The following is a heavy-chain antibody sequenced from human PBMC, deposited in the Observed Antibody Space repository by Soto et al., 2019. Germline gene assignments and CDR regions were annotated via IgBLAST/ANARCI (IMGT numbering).Heavy chain of an antibody. CDR1: GGSISSGGYY. J-gene: IGHJ4*02. CDR3: ARSRPLYDSSGYYPTYFDH. D-gene: IGHD3-22*01. V-gene: IGHV4-31*03. CDR2: IYYSGST. Sequence: PSETLSLTCTVSGGSISSGGYYWSWIRQHPGKGLEWIGYIYYSGSTYYNPSLKSRVTISVDTSKNQFSLKLSSVTAADTAVYYCARSRPLYDSSGYYPTYFDHWGQGTLVTVSS.